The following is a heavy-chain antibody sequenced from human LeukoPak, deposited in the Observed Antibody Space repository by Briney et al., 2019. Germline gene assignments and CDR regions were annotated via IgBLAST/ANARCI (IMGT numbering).Heavy chain of an antibody. CDR2: ISSSGSTI. J-gene: IGHJ6*02. CDR3: ARDLRIGRSGSYYKYGMDV. D-gene: IGHD3-10*01. CDR1: GFTFSSYE. V-gene: IGHV3-48*03. Sequence: PGGSLRLSCAASGFTFSSYEMNWVRRAPGKGLEWVSYISSSGSTIYYADSVKGRFTISRDNAKNSLYLQMNSLRAEDTAVYYCARDLRIGRSGSYYKYGMDVWGQGTTVTVSS.